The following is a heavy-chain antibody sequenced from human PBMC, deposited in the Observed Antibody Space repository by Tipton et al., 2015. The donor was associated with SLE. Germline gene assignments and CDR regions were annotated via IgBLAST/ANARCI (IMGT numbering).Heavy chain of an antibody. Sequence: GLVKPSETLSLTCTVSGGSVSSSDFYWGWIRQPPGKGLEWIGSVYYSGSTYYNPSLKSRLSISVDTSKRKLFLRLTSVTAADTAVYYCARQVVYDTSGYYYFDSWGQGTLVTVSS. CDR1: GGSVSSSDFY. CDR3: ARQVVYDTSGYYYFDS. CDR2: VYYSGST. V-gene: IGHV4-39*01. J-gene: IGHJ4*02. D-gene: IGHD3-22*01.